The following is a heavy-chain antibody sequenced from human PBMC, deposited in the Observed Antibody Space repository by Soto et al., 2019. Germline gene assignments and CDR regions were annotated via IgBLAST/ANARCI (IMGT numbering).Heavy chain of an antibody. V-gene: IGHV3-66*01. D-gene: IGHD2-15*01. Sequence: GGSLRLSCAASGFTVSSSYMTWVRQAPGKGLEWVAVMYAGGTTYYADSVKGRVTFSRDNSKNRLYLQLNNLTADDTAVYYCAREFRDGSNTRLAFDPWGQGALVTVSS. J-gene: IGHJ5*02. CDR1: GFTVSSSY. CDR2: MYAGGTT. CDR3: AREFRDGSNTRLAFDP.